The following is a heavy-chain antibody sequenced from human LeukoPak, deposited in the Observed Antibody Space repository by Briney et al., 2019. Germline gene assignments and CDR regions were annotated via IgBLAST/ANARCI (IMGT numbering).Heavy chain of an antibody. D-gene: IGHD5-24*01. V-gene: IGHV5-51*01. CDR3: ARSCRDGYRDFDY. CDR2: IYPGDSDS. Sequence: GESLKISCKGSGYSFTSYWIGWVRQMSGKGLECMGIIYPGDSDSRYSPSFQGQVTISADKSISTAYLQWSSLKASDTAMYYCARSCRDGYRDFDYWGQGTLVTVSS. CDR1: GYSFTSYW. J-gene: IGHJ4*02.